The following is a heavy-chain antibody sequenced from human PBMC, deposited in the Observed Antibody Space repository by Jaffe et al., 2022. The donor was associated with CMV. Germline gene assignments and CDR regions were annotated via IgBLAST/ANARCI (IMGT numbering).Heavy chain of an antibody. CDR3: ARRGYCSTGSCPNWFDP. D-gene: IGHD2-15*01. V-gene: IGHV5-51*01. CDR2: IYPGDSDT. CDR1: GYRFTNYW. Sequence: EVQLVQSGAEVKKPGESLKISCKGSGYRFTNYWIGWVRQMPGKGLEWMGIIYPGDSDTRYSPSFQGQVTISADKSISTAYLQWSSLKASDTAMYYCARRGYCSTGSCPNWFDPWGQGTLVTVSS. J-gene: IGHJ5*02.